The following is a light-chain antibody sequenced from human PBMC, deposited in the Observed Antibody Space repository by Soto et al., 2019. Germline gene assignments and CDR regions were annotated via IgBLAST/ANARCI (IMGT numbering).Light chain of an antibody. J-gene: IGKJ4*01. CDR3: QQNNKWPPVT. CDR2: GAS. CDR1: QTISNE. Sequence: EVVMTQSPATVSVSPGEGVTLSCRASQTISNELAWYQQKPGQAPRLLIYGASTRATGVPARFSGGGSGTEFNLAISSLQFEDFAFYYCQQNNKWPPVTFGGGTKVEIK. V-gene: IGKV3-15*01.